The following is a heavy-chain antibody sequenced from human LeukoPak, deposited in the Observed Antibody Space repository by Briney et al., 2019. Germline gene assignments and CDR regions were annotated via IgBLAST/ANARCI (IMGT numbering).Heavy chain of an antibody. D-gene: IGHD3-16*01. CDR3: ARDGITFGTFDY. CDR2: IYYSGST. V-gene: IGHV4-59*01. J-gene: IGHJ4*02. Sequence: PETLSLTCTVSGGSISSYYWSWIRQPPGKGLEWIGYIYYSGSTNYNPSLKSRVTISVDTSKNQFSLKLSSVTAADTAVYYCARDGITFGTFDYWGQGTLVTVSS. CDR1: GGSISSYY.